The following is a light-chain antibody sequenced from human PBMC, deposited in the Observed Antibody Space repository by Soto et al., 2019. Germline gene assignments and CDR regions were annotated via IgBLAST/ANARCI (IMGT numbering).Light chain of an antibody. CDR3: QQYNNWPYT. Sequence: ETVMTQSPATLSVSPGERATLSCRASQSVSTNLAWYQQKPGQAPRVLIYGASTRATGVPPMFTGSGSGTEFTLTISSLQSEDFAVYYCQQYNNWPYTFGQGTKLEIK. CDR2: GAS. J-gene: IGKJ2*01. V-gene: IGKV3-15*01. CDR1: QSVSTN.